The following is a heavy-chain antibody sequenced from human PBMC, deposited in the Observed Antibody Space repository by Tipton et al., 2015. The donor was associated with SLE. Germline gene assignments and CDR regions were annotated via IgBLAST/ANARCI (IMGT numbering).Heavy chain of an antibody. Sequence: SLRLSCAASGFTFSSYWMHWVRQAPGKGLEWVATIKEDGSEKYYVDSVKGRFTISRDNAKNSLYLQLNSLRDDDTAVYYCVGGGENDYWGQGTLV. J-gene: IGHJ4*02. CDR1: GFTFSSYW. D-gene: IGHD3-16*01. CDR2: IKEDGSEK. CDR3: VGGGENDY. V-gene: IGHV3-7*01.